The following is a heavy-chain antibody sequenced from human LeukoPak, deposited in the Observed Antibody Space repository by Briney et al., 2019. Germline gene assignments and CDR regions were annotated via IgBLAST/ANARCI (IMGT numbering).Heavy chain of an antibody. Sequence: GSLRLSCAASGFTFSTYSMIWVRQAPGKGLEWIGTISFSGSTYYNPSLKSRVTISVDTSKNQFSLKLNSVTAADTAVYYCARHFDFWGQGTLVTVSS. CDR3: ARHFDF. CDR2: ISFSGST. CDR1: GFTFSTYS. J-gene: IGHJ4*02. V-gene: IGHV4-59*05.